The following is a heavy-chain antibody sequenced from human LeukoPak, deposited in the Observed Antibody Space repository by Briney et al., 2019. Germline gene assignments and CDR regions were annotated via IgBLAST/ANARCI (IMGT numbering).Heavy chain of an antibody. CDR2: LFYTGNT. CDR3: ARENIVSTRDFDY. V-gene: IGHV4-39*07. CDR1: GGSINPGDYY. D-gene: IGHD5/OR15-5a*01. Sequence: SETLSLTCTVSGGSINPGDYYWTWIRQPPGKGLEWIGSLFYTGNTYYNPSLKTRVTISIDTSKNQFSLKLSSVTAADTAVYYCARENIVSTRDFDYWGQGTLVTVSS. J-gene: IGHJ4*02.